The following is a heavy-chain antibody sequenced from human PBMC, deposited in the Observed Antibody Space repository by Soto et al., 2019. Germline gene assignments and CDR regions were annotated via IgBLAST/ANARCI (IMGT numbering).Heavy chain of an antibody. Sequence: ASVKVSCEASGYTFTSYYMHWVRQAPGQGLEWMGIINPSGGSTSYAQKFQGRVTMTRDTSTSAVYMELSSLRSEDTAVYYCARDHEVDTDTGDNGMDVWGQGTTVTVSS. D-gene: IGHD5-18*01. CDR3: ARDHEVDTDTGDNGMDV. CDR2: INPSGGST. J-gene: IGHJ6*02. V-gene: IGHV1-46*01. CDR1: GYTFTSYY.